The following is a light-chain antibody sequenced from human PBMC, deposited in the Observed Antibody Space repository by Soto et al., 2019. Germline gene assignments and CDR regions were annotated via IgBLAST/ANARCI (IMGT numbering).Light chain of an antibody. CDR2: SDD. J-gene: IGLJ1*01. Sequence: QSVLARSLSQQRAGTPGQRVTISCYGSSSNIGSYPVYWYQQLPGTAPKLLINSDDQRPSGVPDRFSASKSGTSASLAISGLRSEDEADYYCAAWDASLSGHVFGGGTKGTVL. CDR1: SSNIGSYP. V-gene: IGLV1-47*02. CDR3: AAWDASLSGHV.